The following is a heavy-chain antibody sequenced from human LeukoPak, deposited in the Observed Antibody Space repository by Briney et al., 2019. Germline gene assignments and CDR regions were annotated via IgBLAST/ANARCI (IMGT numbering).Heavy chain of an antibody. CDR2: IYYSGST. D-gene: IGHD3-10*01. J-gene: IGHJ4*02. CDR1: GGSISSGGYY. V-gene: IGHV4-31*03. Sequence: SETLSLTCTVSGGSISSGGYYWSWIRQHPGKGLEWIGYIYYSGSTYYNPSLKSRVTISVDTSKNQFSLKLSSVTAADTAVYYCARGVLLWFGDSFYFDYWGQGTLVTVSS. CDR3: ARGVLLWFGDSFYFDY.